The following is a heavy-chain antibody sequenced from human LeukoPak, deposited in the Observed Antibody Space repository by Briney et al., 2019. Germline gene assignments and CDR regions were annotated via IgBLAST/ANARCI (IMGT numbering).Heavy chain of an antibody. Sequence: PSETLSLTCTVSGGSISSGSYYWSWIRQPAGKGLEWIGRIYTSGSTNYNPSLKSRVTISVDTSKNQFSLKLSSVTAADTAVYYCARRGGGMVRLNYYYYYMDVWGKGTTVTISS. CDR2: IYTSGST. J-gene: IGHJ6*03. CDR1: GGSISSGSYY. V-gene: IGHV4-61*02. CDR3: ARRGGGMVRLNYYYYYMDV. D-gene: IGHD3-10*01.